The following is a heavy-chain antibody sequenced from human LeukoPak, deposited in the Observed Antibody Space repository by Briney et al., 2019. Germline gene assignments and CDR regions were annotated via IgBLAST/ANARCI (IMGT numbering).Heavy chain of an antibody. CDR3: ARNTSEVVTAKWFDP. CDR1: GDSISSGDY. D-gene: IGHD2-21*02. J-gene: IGHJ5*02. V-gene: IGHV4-38-2*01. Sequence: SETLSLTCAVSGDSISSGDYWGCIRQPPGKGLEWIGSIYHSGTTHYNPSLKSRVTISVATSKNQFSLKLSSVTAKHRAGFYCARNTSEVVTAKWFDPWGQGTLVTVSS. CDR2: IYHSGTT.